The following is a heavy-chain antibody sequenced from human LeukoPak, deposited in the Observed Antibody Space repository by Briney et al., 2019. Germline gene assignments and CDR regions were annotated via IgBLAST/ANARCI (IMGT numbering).Heavy chain of an antibody. CDR3: ARYGLVTKRGFDY. V-gene: IGHV3-23*01. J-gene: IGHJ4*02. CDR2: ISGSGGST. CDR1: GFTFSSYA. D-gene: IGHD3/OR15-3a*01. Sequence: GGSLRLSCAASGFTFSSYAMSWVRQAPGKGLEWVSAISGSGGSTYYADSVKGRFTISRDNSKNTLYLQMNSLRAEDTALYYCARYGLVTKRGFDYWGQGTLVTVSS.